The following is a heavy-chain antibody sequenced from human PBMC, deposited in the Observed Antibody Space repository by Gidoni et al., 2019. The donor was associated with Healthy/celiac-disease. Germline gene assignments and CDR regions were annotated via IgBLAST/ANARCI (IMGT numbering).Heavy chain of an antibody. J-gene: IGHJ4*02. D-gene: IGHD3-10*01. Sequence: QVQLVESGGGVVQPGRSLRLSCAASGFTFSSYGMHWVRQAPGKGLEWVAVIWYDGSNKYYADSVKGRFTISRDNSKNTLYLQMNSLRAEDTAVYYCARDRYYYGSGSYSTFDYWGQGTLVTVSS. CDR1: GFTFSSYG. V-gene: IGHV3-33*01. CDR3: ARDRYYYGSGSYSTFDY. CDR2: IWYDGSNK.